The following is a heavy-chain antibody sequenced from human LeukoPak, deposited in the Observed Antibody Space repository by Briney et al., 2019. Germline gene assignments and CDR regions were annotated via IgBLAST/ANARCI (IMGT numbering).Heavy chain of an antibody. D-gene: IGHD3-22*01. Sequence: SETLSLTCIVSDVSISSNFAYWGWIRQPPGKGLEWIGEINHSGSTNYNPSLKSRVTISVDTSKNQFSLKLSSVTAADTAVYYCARGPRYYYDSSGWEIYYYYYYMDVWGKGTTVTDSS. CDR2: INHSGST. CDR3: ARGPRYYYDSSGWEIYYYYYYMDV. V-gene: IGHV4-39*07. J-gene: IGHJ6*03. CDR1: DVSISSNFAY.